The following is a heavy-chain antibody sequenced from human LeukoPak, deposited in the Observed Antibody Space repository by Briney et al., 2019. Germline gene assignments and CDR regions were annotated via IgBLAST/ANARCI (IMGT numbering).Heavy chain of an antibody. Sequence: GGSLRLSCAASGLTVSSNYMSWVRQAPGKGLEWVSVIYSGGSTYYADSVKGRFTISRDNSKKTLYLQMNSLRAEDTAVYYCARVTGNYYSYGMDVWGQGTTVTVSS. CDR3: ARVTGNYYSYGMDV. CDR2: IYSGGST. CDR1: GLTVSSNY. V-gene: IGHV3-53*05. D-gene: IGHD3-16*01. J-gene: IGHJ6*02.